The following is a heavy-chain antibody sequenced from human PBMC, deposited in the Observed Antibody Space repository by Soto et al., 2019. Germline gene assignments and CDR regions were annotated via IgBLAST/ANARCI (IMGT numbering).Heavy chain of an antibody. CDR2: IGGRGNSA. J-gene: IGHJ3*01. CDR3: VREGRGSFDF. D-gene: IGHD5-12*01. Sequence: GGSLRLSCAASGFIFTNYAMNWVRQAPGKGLEWVSVIGGRGNSAYYADSVQGRFTISRDNTKNTLSLQMSSLTADDTAIYYCVREGRGSFDFWGRGTMVTVSS. V-gene: IGHV3-23*01. CDR1: GFIFTNYA.